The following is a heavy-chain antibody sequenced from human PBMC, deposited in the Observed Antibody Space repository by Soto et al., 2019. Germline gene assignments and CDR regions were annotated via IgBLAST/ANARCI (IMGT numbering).Heavy chain of an antibody. J-gene: IGHJ3*01. D-gene: IGHD4-17*01. Sequence: GASVKVSCKASGYTFTGHYMHWVRQAPGQGLEWMGWINPNTGGTNYAQKFQGWVTMTRDTSISTAYMELSRLKSDDTAVYYCAREGAVTLRIQYALDLWGPGTMVTVSS. CDR3: AREGAVTLRIQYALDL. V-gene: IGHV1-2*04. CDR2: INPNTGGT. CDR1: GYTFTGHY.